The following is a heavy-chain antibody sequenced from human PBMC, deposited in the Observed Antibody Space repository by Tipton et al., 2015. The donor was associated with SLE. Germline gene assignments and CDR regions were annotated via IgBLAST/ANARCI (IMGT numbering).Heavy chain of an antibody. D-gene: IGHD1-26*01. CDR2: ISSSGSTI. Sequence: SLRLSCAASGFTFSSYEMKWVRQAPGKGLEWVSYISSSGSTIYYADSVKGRFTISRDNAKNSLYLQMNSLRAEDTAVYYCAREPGIVGATTWFDPWGQGTLVTVSS. CDR3: AREPGIVGATTWFDP. V-gene: IGHV3-48*03. CDR1: GFTFSSYE. J-gene: IGHJ5*02.